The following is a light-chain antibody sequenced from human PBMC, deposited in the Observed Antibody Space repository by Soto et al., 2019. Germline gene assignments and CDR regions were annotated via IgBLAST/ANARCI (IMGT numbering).Light chain of an antibody. J-gene: IGKJ2*01. CDR2: GAS. CDR1: QTVSSSY. Sequence: EIVLTQSPGTLSLSPGERATLSCRASQTVSSSYLTCYQQKPGQAPRLLIYGASSRATGIPDRFSGSGSGTDFTLTISRLEPEDFSVYYCQQYCSSSYAFGQGTKLEIK. CDR3: QQYCSSSYA. V-gene: IGKV3-20*01.